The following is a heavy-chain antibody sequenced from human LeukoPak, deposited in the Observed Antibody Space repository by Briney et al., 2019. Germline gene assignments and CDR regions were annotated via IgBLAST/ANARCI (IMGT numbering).Heavy chain of an antibody. CDR3: ATARYSGYDPFDY. J-gene: IGHJ4*02. Sequence: ASVKVSCKASGYTFTSYYMHWVRQAPGQGLEWMGIINPSGGSTSYAQKFQGRVTMTRDTSTSTVYMELSSLRPEDTAVYYCATARYSGYDPFDYWGQGTLVTVSS. CDR2: INPSGGST. CDR1: GYTFTSYY. V-gene: IGHV1-46*01. D-gene: IGHD5-12*01.